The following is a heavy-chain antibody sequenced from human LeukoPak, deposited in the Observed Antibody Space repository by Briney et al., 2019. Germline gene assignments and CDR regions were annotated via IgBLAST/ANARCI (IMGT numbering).Heavy chain of an antibody. J-gene: IGHJ6*03. CDR3: ARGTPENYYYYYMDV. V-gene: IGHV1-69*10. CDR1: GGTFNRNA. Sequence: VASVKVSCKASGGTFNRNAFSWVRQAPGQGLEWMGGIIPLFGIANYAQKFQGRVTITADKSTSTAYMELSSLRSEDTAVYYCARGTPENYYYYYMDVWGKGTTVTVSS. CDR2: IIPLFGIA.